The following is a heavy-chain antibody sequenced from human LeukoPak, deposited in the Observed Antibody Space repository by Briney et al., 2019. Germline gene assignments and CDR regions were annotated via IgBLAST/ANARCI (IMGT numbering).Heavy chain of an antibody. D-gene: IGHD6-19*01. Sequence: GGSLRLSCTASGFTFGDYALTWVRQAPGKGLEWVSAISGSGGSTYYADSVKGRFTISRDNSKNTLYLQMNSLRAEDTAVYYCASRSERLVSWGQGTLVTVSS. CDR3: ASRSERLVS. J-gene: IGHJ4*02. V-gene: IGHV3-23*01. CDR1: GFTFGDYA. CDR2: ISGSGGST.